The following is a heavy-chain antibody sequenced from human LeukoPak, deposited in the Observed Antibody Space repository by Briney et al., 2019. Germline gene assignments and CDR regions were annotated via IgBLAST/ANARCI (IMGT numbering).Heavy chain of an antibody. CDR1: GGSISSSSYY. J-gene: IGHJ6*03. D-gene: IGHD6-19*01. CDR3: ARGGPQQWLVSSSYYYYYMDV. CDR2: IYYSGST. Sequence: SETLSLTCTVSGGSISSSSYYWGWIRQPPGKGLEWIGSIYYSGSTYYNPSLKSRVTISVDTSKNQFSLKLSSVTAADTAVYYCARGGPQQWLVSSSYYYYYMDVWGKGTTVTVSS. V-gene: IGHV4-39*07.